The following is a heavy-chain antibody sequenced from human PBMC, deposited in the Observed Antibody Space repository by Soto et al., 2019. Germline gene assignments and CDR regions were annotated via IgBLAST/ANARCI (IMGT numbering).Heavy chain of an antibody. D-gene: IGHD6-6*01. CDR1: EFTCSDYY. V-gene: IGHV3-11*01. CDR3: AKQKWKDTSSSFDF. Sequence: AGGLLRDWCDAGEFTCSDYYMSWIRQATGKGLEWVSDISSSGGALYYANSVKGRFTISRDNAKNSLYLQMNSLRAEDTAVYFCAKQKWKDTSSSFDFWGQGTLVTVSS. J-gene: IGHJ4*02. CDR2: ISSSGGAL.